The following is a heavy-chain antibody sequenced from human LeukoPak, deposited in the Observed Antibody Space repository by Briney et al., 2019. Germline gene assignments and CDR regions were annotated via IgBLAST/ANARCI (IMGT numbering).Heavy chain of an antibody. V-gene: IGHV3-30*02. CDR2: IRYDGSNK. CDR3: AKERYSSGWYEDY. D-gene: IGHD6-19*01. J-gene: IGHJ4*02. CDR1: GFTFSTYG. Sequence: PGGSLRLSCAAAGFTFSTYGIHWVRQAPGMGLEWVAFIRYDGSNKYYADSVKGRFTISRDNFMNTVYLQMNSLRPEDTAVYYCAKERYSSGWYEDYWGQGTLVTVSS.